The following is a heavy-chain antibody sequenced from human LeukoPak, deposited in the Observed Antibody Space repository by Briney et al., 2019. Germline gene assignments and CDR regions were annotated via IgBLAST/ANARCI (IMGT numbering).Heavy chain of an antibody. CDR2: INPNSGGT. J-gene: IGHJ6*02. CDR1: GYTFTGYY. Sequence: ASVKVSCKASGYTFTGYYMHWVRQAPGQGLEWMGWINPNSGGTNYAQKFQGRVTMTRDTSISTAYMELSRLRSDDTAVYYCARVRGYDILTGYYKAYYYYGMDVWGQGTTVTVSS. V-gene: IGHV1-2*02. D-gene: IGHD3-9*01. CDR3: ARVRGYDILTGYYKAYYYYGMDV.